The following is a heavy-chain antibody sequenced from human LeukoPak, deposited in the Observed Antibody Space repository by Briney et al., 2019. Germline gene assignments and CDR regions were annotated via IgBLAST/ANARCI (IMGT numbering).Heavy chain of an antibody. Sequence: GGSLRLSCAASGFTFSSYWMSWVRQAPGKGLEWVANIKQDGSEKYYVDSVKGRFTISRDNAKNSLYLQMNSLRAEDTAVYYCARGPEHTYYDFWSGYSSTMGYFDYWGQGTLVTVSS. V-gene: IGHV3-7*01. D-gene: IGHD3-3*01. CDR1: GFTFSSYW. CDR3: ARGPEHTYYDFWSGYSSTMGYFDY. CDR2: IKQDGSEK. J-gene: IGHJ4*02.